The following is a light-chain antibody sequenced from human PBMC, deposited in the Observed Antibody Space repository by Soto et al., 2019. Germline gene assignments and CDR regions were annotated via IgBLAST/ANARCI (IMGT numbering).Light chain of an antibody. Sequence: QSALTQPPSASGSPGQSVTISCTGTSSDVGGYNYVSWYQQHPGKAPKLMIYEVSKRPSGVPDRFSGSKSGNTASLTVSGLQAEDEADYYCSSHAGSINLVFGGGIKLTVL. CDR2: EVS. J-gene: IGLJ2*01. V-gene: IGLV2-8*01. CDR1: SSDVGGYNY. CDR3: SSHAGSINLV.